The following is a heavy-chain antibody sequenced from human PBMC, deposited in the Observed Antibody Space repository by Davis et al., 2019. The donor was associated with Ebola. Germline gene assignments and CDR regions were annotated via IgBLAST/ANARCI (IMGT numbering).Heavy chain of an antibody. CDR2: IYHSGST. J-gene: IGHJ5*02. D-gene: IGHD1-26*01. Sequence: SETLSLTCAVSGGSISSSNWWSWVRQPPGKGLEWIGEIYHSGSTNYNPSLKSRVTISVDKSKNQFSLKLSSVTAADTAVYYCAREDSGSYPDYNWFDPWGQGTLVTVSS. CDR1: GGSISSSNW. V-gene: IGHV4-4*02. CDR3: AREDSGSYPDYNWFDP.